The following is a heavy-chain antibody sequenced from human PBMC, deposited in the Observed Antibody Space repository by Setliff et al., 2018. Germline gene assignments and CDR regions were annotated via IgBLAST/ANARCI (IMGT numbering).Heavy chain of an antibody. D-gene: IGHD1-1*01. CDR2: IYYSGST. CDR1: GGSISSSSYY. Sequence: KPSETLSLTCTVSGGSISSSSYYWGWIRQPPGKGLEWIGSIYYSGSTYYNPSLKSRVTISVDTSKNQFSLKLSSVTAADTAVYYCARLSQGDGYNYRYYFDYWGQGTLVTVS. CDR3: ARLSQGDGYNYRYYFDY. V-gene: IGHV4-39*01. J-gene: IGHJ4*02.